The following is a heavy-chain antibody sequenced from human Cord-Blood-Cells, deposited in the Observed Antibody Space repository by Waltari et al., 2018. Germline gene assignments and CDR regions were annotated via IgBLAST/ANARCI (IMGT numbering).Heavy chain of an antibody. CDR1: GFTFSNAW. Sequence: EVQLVESGGGLVKPGGSLRLSCAASGFTFSNAWMSWVRQAPGQGLEWVGRIKSKTDGGTTDYAAPVKGRFTISRDDSKNKLYLQMNSLKTEDTAVYYCTTVPVVTTSYYYYYGMDVWGQGTTVTVSS. CDR3: TTVPVVTTSYYYYYGMDV. J-gene: IGHJ6*02. CDR2: IKSKTDGGTT. V-gene: IGHV3-15*01. D-gene: IGHD3-22*01.